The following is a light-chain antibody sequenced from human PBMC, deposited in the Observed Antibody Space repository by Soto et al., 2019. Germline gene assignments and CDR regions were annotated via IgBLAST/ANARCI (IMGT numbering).Light chain of an antibody. CDR3: QHYNSYPPWT. J-gene: IGKJ1*01. CDR1: QSINTW. V-gene: IGKV1-5*03. Sequence: DIQMTQSPSTLSASVGDRVTITCRASQSINTWLAWYLQEPGKAPNLLIYKASSLKSGVPSRFSGSGSGTEFTLTISSLQPDDFATYYCQHYNSYPPWTFGQGTKVEIK. CDR2: KAS.